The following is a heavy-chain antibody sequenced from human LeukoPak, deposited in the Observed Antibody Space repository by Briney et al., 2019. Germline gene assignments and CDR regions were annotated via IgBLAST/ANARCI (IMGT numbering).Heavy chain of an antibody. CDR2: IWYHGGNE. V-gene: IGHV3-30*02. CDR3: AKVAEMATTTGYFDY. Sequence: GGSLRLSCAVSGFTLSSHGMHWVRQAPGKGLEWVSLIWYHGGNENYADSVKGRFTISRDNSKNTLYLQMNSLRTEDTAVYYCAKVAEMATTTGYFDYWGQGTLVTVYS. J-gene: IGHJ4*02. D-gene: IGHD5-24*01. CDR1: GFTLSSHG.